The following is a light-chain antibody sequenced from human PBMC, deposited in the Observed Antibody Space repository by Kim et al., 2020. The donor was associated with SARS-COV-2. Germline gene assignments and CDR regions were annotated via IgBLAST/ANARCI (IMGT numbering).Light chain of an antibody. Sequence: SSELTQDPAVSVALGQTVRITCQGDSLRSYYATWYQQKSGQAPVLVFYGKDKRPSGIPDRFSGSSSGSTASLTITGAQAADEADHYCKSRDSRGNVVFGGGTQLTVL. CDR2: GKD. CDR3: KSRDSRGNVV. CDR1: SLRSYY. J-gene: IGLJ2*01. V-gene: IGLV3-19*01.